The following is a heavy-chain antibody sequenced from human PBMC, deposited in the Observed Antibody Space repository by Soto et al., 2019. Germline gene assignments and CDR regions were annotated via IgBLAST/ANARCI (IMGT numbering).Heavy chain of an antibody. CDR2: IYYSGST. V-gene: IGHV4-39*07. D-gene: IGHD6-13*01. CDR3: ARDPTAANWFDP. Sequence: SETLSLTCTVSGGSISSSSYYWGWIRQPPGKGLEWIGSIYYSGSTYYNPSLKSRVTISVDTSKNQFSLKLISVTAADTAVYYCARDPTAANWFDPWGQGTLVTVSS. J-gene: IGHJ5*02. CDR1: GGSISSSSYY.